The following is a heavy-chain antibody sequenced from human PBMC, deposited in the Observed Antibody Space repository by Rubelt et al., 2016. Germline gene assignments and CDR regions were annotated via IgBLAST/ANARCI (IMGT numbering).Heavy chain of an antibody. V-gene: IGHV3-74*01. CDR1: GFTFTTYR. CDR3: LGQHGY. J-gene: IGHJ4*02. Sequence: EVQLVESGGGLVQPGGSLRLSCAASGFTFTTYRMDWVRHAPGKGLVWVSRVNTDGSYTRYADSVKGRFTNYGDTTKNTVYLKRNSLRAEDTAGYYCLGQHGYWGQGTLVTVAS. CDR2: VNTDGSYT.